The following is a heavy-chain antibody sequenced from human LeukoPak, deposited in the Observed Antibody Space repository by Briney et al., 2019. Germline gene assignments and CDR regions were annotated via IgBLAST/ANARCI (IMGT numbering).Heavy chain of an antibody. CDR1: GFTFSNYA. J-gene: IGHJ5*02. CDR3: AKDPHYDSSGYSFDP. CDR2: IRGSGGST. D-gene: IGHD3-22*01. Sequence: GGSLRLSCAASGFTFSNYAMSWVRQAPGKGLEWVSGIRGSGGSTDYADSVKGRFTISRDNFKNTLYLQMNSLRAEDTAVYYCAKDPHYDSSGYSFDPWGQGTLVTVSS. V-gene: IGHV3-23*01.